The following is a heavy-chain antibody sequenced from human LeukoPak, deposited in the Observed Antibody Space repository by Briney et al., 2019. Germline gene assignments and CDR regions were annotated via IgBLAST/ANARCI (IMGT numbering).Heavy chain of an antibody. CDR2: IYTSGST. CDR3: ARGPRSSDWYSVDY. D-gene: IGHD6-19*01. Sequence: PSETLSLTCGVYGGSFSGYYWSWIRQPAGKGLEWIGRIYTSGSTNYNPSLKSRVTMSVDTSKNQFSLKLSSVTAADTAVYYCARGPRSSDWYSVDYWGRGTLVTVSS. V-gene: IGHV4-59*10. CDR1: GGSFSGYY. J-gene: IGHJ4*02.